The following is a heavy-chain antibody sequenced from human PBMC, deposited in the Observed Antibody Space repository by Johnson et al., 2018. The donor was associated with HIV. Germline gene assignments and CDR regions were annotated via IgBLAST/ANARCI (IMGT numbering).Heavy chain of an antibody. CDR2: ISYDGSNK. CDR3: ARGGNNHAFDI. D-gene: IGHD5-24*01. CDR1: GFTFSSYG. Sequence: QVQLVESGGGVVQPGRSLRLSCAASGFTFSSYGMHWVRQAPGKGLEWVAVISYDGSNKYYADSVKGRFTISRDNSKNTLYLQMNSLRAEDTAVYYCARGGNNHAFDIWGQGTMVTVSS. J-gene: IGHJ3*02. V-gene: IGHV3-30*03.